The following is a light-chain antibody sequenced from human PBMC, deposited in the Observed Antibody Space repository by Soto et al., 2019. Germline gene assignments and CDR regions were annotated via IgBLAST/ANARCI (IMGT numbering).Light chain of an antibody. J-gene: IGKJ4*01. CDR3: QHRSNWLA. Sequence: EIVLTQSPATLSLSPGERATLSCRASQRVSTYLAWYQQKPGQAPRLLIYDASNRATGIPARFSGSGSGTDFPLTISSLEPEDLAVYYCQHRSNWLAFGGGTKVEIK. V-gene: IGKV3-11*01. CDR2: DAS. CDR1: QRVSTY.